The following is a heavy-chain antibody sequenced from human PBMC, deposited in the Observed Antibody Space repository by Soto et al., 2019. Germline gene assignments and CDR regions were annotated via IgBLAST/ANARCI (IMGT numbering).Heavy chain of an antibody. D-gene: IGHD2-2*01. CDR3: ARDFIDLIPGASKLGMDV. J-gene: IGHJ6*02. CDR2: INSNGDST. CDR1: GYTLTSHN. V-gene: IGHV1-46*01. Sequence: GPSVKVSCKASGYTLTSHNIYWVRQAPGQGLEWMGRINSNGDSTTYERKFQGRVTMTSDTSTSTVYLELSSLRSDDTAVYYCARDFIDLIPGASKLGMDVWGQGTTVTVSS.